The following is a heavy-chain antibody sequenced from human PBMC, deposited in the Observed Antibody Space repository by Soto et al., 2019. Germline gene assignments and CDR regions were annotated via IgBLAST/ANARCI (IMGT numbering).Heavy chain of an antibody. CDR1: GGTFSSYA. CDR2: IIPIFGTA. Sequence: QVQLVQSGAEVKKPGSSVKVSCKASGGTFSSYAISWVRQAPGQGLEWMGGIIPIFGTANYAQKFQGRVTITADESTSTAYMELSSLRSEDRAVYYCARSCLPRDGYSSYYFDYWGQGTLVTVSS. D-gene: IGHD4-4*01. CDR3: ARSCLPRDGYSSYYFDY. V-gene: IGHV1-69*01. J-gene: IGHJ4*02.